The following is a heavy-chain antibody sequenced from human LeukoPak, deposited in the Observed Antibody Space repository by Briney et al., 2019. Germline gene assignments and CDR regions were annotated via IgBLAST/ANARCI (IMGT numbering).Heavy chain of an antibody. CDR2: ISYDGSNK. Sequence: PGGSLRLSCAASGFTFSSYAMHWVRQAPGKGLEWVAVISYDGSNKYYADSVKGRFTISRDNSKNTLYLQMNSLRAEGTAVYYCARGALGLYFDYWGQGTLVTVSS. V-gene: IGHV3-30-3*01. CDR3: ARGALGLYFDY. CDR1: GFTFSSYA. D-gene: IGHD3/OR15-3a*01. J-gene: IGHJ4*02.